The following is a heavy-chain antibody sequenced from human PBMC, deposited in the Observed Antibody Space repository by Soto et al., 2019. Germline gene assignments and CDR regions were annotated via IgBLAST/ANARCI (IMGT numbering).Heavy chain of an antibody. CDR2: ISSSSSYI. Sequence: GGSLRLSCAASGFTFSSYSMNWLRQAPGTGPEGVSSISSSSSYIYYAASVKGRFTISRDNAKNSLYPQMNSLRDEDTAVYYCASAGYCTNGVCSKNYYHGMDVWGRRSTVTISS. J-gene: IGHJ6*02. V-gene: IGHV3-21*01. D-gene: IGHD2-8*01. CDR3: ASAGYCTNGVCSKNYYHGMDV. CDR1: GFTFSSYS.